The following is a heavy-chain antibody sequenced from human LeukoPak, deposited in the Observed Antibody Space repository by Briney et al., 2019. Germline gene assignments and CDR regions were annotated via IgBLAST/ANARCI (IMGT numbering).Heavy chain of an antibody. J-gene: IGHJ5*02. D-gene: IGHD2-15*01. CDR2: INPSGGST. Sequence: ASVKVSCKASGYTFTSYYMHWVRQAPGQGLEWMGIINPSGGSTSYAQKFQGRVTMTRDASTSTVYMELSSLRSEDTAVYYCAREHCSGGSCHGPGAWFDPWGQGTLVTVSS. CDR1: GYTFTSYY. CDR3: AREHCSGGSCHGPGAWFDP. V-gene: IGHV1-46*01.